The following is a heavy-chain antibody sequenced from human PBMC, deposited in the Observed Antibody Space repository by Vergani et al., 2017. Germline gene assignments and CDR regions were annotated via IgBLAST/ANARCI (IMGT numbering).Heavy chain of an antibody. CDR2: VSTGTKSQ. Sequence: EVQLVESGGGLVQPGGSLRLSCVVSGFDFSSYIMNWVRQAPGKGLEWVSFVSTGTKSQSYAESVKGRFTISRDSAKNSLYLQMDSLRAEDTAVYYCAXEYSSTSGRAFDFWGQGTKGTVSS. J-gene: IGHJ3*01. D-gene: IGHD2-2*01. V-gene: IGHV3-48*01. CDR3: AXEYSSTSGRAFDF. CDR1: GFDFSSYI.